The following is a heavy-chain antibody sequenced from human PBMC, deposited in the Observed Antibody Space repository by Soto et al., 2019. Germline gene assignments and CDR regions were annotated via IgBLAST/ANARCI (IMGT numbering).Heavy chain of an antibody. CDR2: ISSSSRTI. V-gene: IGHV3-48*01. CDR3: ARARPGWGSNYEWFDP. J-gene: IGHJ5*02. D-gene: IGHD4-4*01. CDR1: GFTFSSYS. Sequence: EVQLVESGGGLVQPGGSLRLSCAASGFTFSSYSMNWVRQAPGKGLEWVSYISSSSRTIYYADSVKGRLTISRDNAKTSLYLQMNSLRAEDTAVYYCARARPGWGSNYEWFDPWGQGTLVTVSS.